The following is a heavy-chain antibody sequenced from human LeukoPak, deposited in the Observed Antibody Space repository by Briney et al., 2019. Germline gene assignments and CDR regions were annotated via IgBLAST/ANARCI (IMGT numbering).Heavy chain of an antibody. CDR1: GFTLNKYG. J-gene: IGHJ4*02. Sequence: GGTLRLSCAASGFTLNKYGMRRGLQAAGQRLEWVSSISTSSYIYYADAVKGRFTISRDNAKNSLYLQMNSLRAEDTAGYYCARAGGDYWGQGTLVTVSS. V-gene: IGHV3-21*01. CDR3: ARAGGDY. CDR2: ISTSSYI. D-gene: IGHD1-1*01.